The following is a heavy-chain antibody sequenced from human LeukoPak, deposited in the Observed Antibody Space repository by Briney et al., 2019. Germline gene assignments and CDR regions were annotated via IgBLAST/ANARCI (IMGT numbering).Heavy chain of an antibody. CDR3: ARSSRELVGYAPWELMPPFDY. V-gene: IGHV3-48*01. J-gene: IGHJ4*02. CDR1: GFTFSSYS. D-gene: IGHD2-8*01. CDR2: ISSSSRTI. Sequence: GRSLRLSCAASGFTFSSYSMNSVSQAAGKWLEWVSYISSSSRTIYYADSVKGRFTISRDNAKNSLYLQMNSLRAEDTAVYYCARSSRELVGYAPWELMPPFDYWGQGTLVTVSS.